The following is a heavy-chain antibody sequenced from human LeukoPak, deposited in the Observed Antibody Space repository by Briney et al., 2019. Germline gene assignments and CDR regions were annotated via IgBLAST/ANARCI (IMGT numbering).Heavy chain of an antibody. CDR2: INAGNGNT. V-gene: IGHV1-3*01. CDR1: GGTFSSYA. Sequence: ASVKVSCKASGGTFSSYAISWVRQAPGQGLEWMGGINAGNGNTKYSQKFQGRVTITRDTSASTAYMELSSLRSEDTAVYYCARDPNDYSKDYWGQGTLVTVSS. D-gene: IGHD4-11*01. CDR3: ARDPNDYSKDY. J-gene: IGHJ4*02.